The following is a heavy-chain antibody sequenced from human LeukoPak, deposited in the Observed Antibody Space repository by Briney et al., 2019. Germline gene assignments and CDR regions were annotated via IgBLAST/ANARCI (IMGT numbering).Heavy chain of an antibody. CDR2: INHSGST. J-gene: IGHJ5*02. D-gene: IGHD6-13*01. CDR1: GGSFSAYY. V-gene: IGHV4-34*01. Sequence: SETPSLTCAVYGGSFSAYYWSWIRQPPGKGLEWIGEINHSGSTNYNPSLKSRVTISIDTSKNQFSLEMSSVTAADTAAYYCARGRGARSSRWYNWFDPWGQGTLVTVSS. CDR3: ARGRGARSSRWYNWFDP.